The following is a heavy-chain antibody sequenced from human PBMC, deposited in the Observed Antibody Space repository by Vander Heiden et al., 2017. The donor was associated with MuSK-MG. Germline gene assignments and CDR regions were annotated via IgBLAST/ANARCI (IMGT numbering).Heavy chain of an antibody. D-gene: IGHD3-10*01. CDR1: GFTFNNYA. V-gene: IGHV3-23*01. CDR3: AKGAEYYYGSGSDY. Sequence: EVQLSESGGGLVQPGGSLRLSCAASGFTFNNYAMNWVRQAPGKGLEWVSVIRDSGGSTYYADSVKGRFTISRDNFRNTLYMKMNSLRAEDTAVYYCAKGAEYYYGSGSDYWGQGTLVTVSS. J-gene: IGHJ4*02. CDR2: IRDSGGST.